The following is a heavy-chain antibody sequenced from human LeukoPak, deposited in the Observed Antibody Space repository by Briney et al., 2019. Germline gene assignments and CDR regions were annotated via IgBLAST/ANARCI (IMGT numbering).Heavy chain of an antibody. CDR3: ARNSGSWTYGMDV. J-gene: IGHJ6*02. CDR1: GFTFSSYG. Sequence: GGSLRLSCAASGFTFSSYGMRWVRQAPGKGLEWVAVISYDGSNKYYADSVKGRFTISRDNSKNTLYLQMNSLRAEDTAVYYCARNSGSWTYGMDVWGQGTTVTVSS. D-gene: IGHD3-10*01. V-gene: IGHV3-30*03. CDR2: ISYDGSNK.